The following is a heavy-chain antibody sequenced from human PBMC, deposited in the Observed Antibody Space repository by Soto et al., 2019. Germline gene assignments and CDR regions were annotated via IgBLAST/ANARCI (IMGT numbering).Heavy chain of an antibody. CDR3: ARDGEQQLPPRTFDI. CDR2: INPSGGST. D-gene: IGHD6-13*01. J-gene: IGHJ3*02. CDR1: GYTFTSYY. Sequence: GASVKVSCKASGYTFTSYYMHWVRQAPGQGLEWMGIINPSGGSTSYAQKFQGRVTMTRDTSTSTVYMELSSLRSEDTAVYYCARDGEQQLPPRTFDIWGQGTMVTVSS. V-gene: IGHV1-46*03.